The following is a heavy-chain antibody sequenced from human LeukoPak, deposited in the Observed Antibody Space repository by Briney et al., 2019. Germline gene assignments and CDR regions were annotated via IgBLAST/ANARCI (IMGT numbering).Heavy chain of an antibody. CDR2: ISGSDTGT. Sequence: GGSLRLSCAASGFTFSTYAMSWVRQAPGKGLELVSAISGSDTGTYYADSVKGRFTISRDNSKNTLYLQMNSLRAEDTAVYYCAKGLYHYYGSGSYTLDFWGQGSQVTVSS. J-gene: IGHJ4*02. D-gene: IGHD3-10*01. CDR1: GFTFSTYA. V-gene: IGHV3-23*01. CDR3: AKGLYHYYGSGSYTLDF.